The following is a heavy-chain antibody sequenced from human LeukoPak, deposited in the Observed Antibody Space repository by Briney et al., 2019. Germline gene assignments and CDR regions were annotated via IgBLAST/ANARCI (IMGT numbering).Heavy chain of an antibody. V-gene: IGHV1-2*02. J-gene: IGHJ4*02. CDR1: GYTFTTYF. D-gene: IGHD1-1*01. CDR3: ARDWNNWNDVGGGY. Sequence: APVKVSCKASGYTFTTYFMHWVRQAPGQGLEWMGWINPNSGGTNYAQKFQGRVTMTRDTSISTAYMELSRLRSDDTAVYYCARDWNNWNDVGGGYWGQGTLVTVSS. CDR2: INPNSGGT.